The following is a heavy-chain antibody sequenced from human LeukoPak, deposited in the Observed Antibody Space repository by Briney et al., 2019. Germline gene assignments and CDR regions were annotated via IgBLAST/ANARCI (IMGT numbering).Heavy chain of an antibody. J-gene: IGHJ4*02. V-gene: IGHV3-21*01. Sequence: GGSLRLSCAASGFTFSSYSMNWVRQAPGKGLEWVSSISSSSSYIYYADSVKGRFTISRDNAKNSLYLQMNSLRAEDTAVYYRARDQGVTASNFDYWGQGTLVTVSS. CDR2: ISSSSSYI. CDR3: ARDQGVTASNFDY. D-gene: IGHD2-21*02. CDR1: GFTFSSYS.